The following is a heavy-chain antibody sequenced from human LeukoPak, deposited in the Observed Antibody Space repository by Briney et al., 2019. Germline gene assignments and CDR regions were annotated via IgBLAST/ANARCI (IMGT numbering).Heavy chain of an antibody. CDR1: GDSVSSNSAA. V-gene: IGHV6-1*01. J-gene: IGHJ4*02. CDR2: XXYRSKWYN. CDR3: AREVVSRISSWYYFDY. Sequence: SQTLSLTCAISGDSVSSNSAAWNWIRQFPSRGLEXXXXXXYRSKWYNDYAVSVKSRITINPDTSNNQFSLQLNSVTPEDTAVYYCAREVVSRISSWYYFDYWGQGTLVTVSS. D-gene: IGHD6-13*01.